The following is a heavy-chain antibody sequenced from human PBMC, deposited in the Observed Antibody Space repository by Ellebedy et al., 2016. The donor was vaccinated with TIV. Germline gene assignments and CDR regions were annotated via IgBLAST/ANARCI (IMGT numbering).Heavy chain of an antibody. CDR1: GFTFRNYI. CDR3: ARGFAIYDDSGSFSQKDH. D-gene: IGHD3-10*01. J-gene: IGHJ4*02. CDR2: ISYDGSK. V-gene: IGHV3-30*01. Sequence: PGGSLRLSCAASGFTFRNYIMHWVRQAPGKGLEWVGVISYDGSKYYGDSVKGRFTISRDISKSTVYLDMNSLRSGDTAVYYCARGFAIYDDSGSFSQKDHWGQGTLVTVSS.